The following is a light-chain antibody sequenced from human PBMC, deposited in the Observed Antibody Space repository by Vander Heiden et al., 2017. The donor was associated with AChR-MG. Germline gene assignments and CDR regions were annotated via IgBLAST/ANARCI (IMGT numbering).Light chain of an antibody. CDR2: RSV. Sequence: QSVLTQPPSVSGAPGQRVTIPCVGPTYNIGAGYGVHAYRHLQGAAPKVLIFRSVDRPSGVPDRFSGSKSGTSASLAITGLQAEDEAVYYCQSYDNGLSGWVFGGGTKVTVL. J-gene: IGLJ3*02. CDR1: TYNIGAGYG. CDR3: QSYDNGLSGWV. V-gene: IGLV1-40*01.